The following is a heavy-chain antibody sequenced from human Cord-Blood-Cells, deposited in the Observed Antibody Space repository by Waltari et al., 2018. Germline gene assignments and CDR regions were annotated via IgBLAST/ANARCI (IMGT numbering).Heavy chain of an antibody. CDR3: ATVAYYYDSSGYLWLYYFDY. D-gene: IGHD3-22*01. CDR1: GYTLTELS. J-gene: IGHJ4*02. CDR2: FDPEDGET. V-gene: IGHV1-24*01. Sequence: QVQLVQSGAEVKKPGASVKVSCKVSGYTLTELSMHWVRQAPGKGLEWMGGFDPEDGETIYAQKCQGRVTMTEDTSTDTAYMELSSLRSEDTAVYYCATVAYYYDSSGYLWLYYFDYWGQGTLVTVSS.